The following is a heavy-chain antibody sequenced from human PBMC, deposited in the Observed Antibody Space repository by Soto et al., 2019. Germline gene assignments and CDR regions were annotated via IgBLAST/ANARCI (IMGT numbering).Heavy chain of an antibody. CDR1: GGSITSNW. D-gene: IGHD2-21*01. J-gene: IGHJ4*02. V-gene: IGHV4-4*02. CDR3: ARHIAVSGTRGFDH. CDR2: IFHTGRA. Sequence: QVQLQESGPGLMKPSGTLSLTCAVSGGSITSNWWSWVRQPPGKGLEWIAEIFHTGRANYNPSLMGRLTISMDKSRNHLSLNLNSVSAADTAVDYCARHIAVSGTRGFDHWGQGTLVTVSS.